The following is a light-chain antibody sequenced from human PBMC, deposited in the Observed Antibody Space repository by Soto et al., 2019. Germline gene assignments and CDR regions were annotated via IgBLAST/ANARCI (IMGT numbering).Light chain of an antibody. Sequence: QPVLTQPPSVSGAPGQRVTISCTGSSSNIGAGYDVHWYQQLPGTAPKLLIYGNSNRPSGVPDRFSGSKSGTSASLAITGLQAADQAHYYCQSYVSRVSYALATGTQLTL. CDR2: GNS. CDR1: SSNIGAGYD. J-gene: IGLJ1*01. V-gene: IGLV1-40*01. CDR3: QSYVSRVSYA.